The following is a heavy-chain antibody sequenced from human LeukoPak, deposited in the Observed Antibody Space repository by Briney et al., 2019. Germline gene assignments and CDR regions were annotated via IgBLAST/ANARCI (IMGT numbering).Heavy chain of an antibody. V-gene: IGHV4-38-2*02. Sequence: PSETLSLTCTVSGYSINSNYYWGWIRPPPGKGLEWIGTIYHTGSTYYNPSLKSRVSISIDTSKNQFSLKLNSVTAADTAVYYCARGFSSGWYHLTYYFDYWGQGTLVTVSS. CDR1: GYSINSNYY. D-gene: IGHD6-19*01. CDR3: ARGFSSGWYHLTYYFDY. CDR2: IYHTGST. J-gene: IGHJ4*02.